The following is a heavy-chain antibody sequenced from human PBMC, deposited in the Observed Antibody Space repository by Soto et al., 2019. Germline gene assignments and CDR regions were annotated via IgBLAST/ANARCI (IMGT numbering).Heavy chain of an antibody. Sequence: EVQVLESGGGLVQRGGSLRLSCAASGFTFTSYAMTWVRQAPGKGLEWVSAISATGNTIYYADAVRGRFTISGDNSKNIVYLQMDSLRAEDTAVYYCAKDVGQQWRPDYWGQGTLVRVSS. CDR1: GFTFTSYA. CDR3: AKDVGQQWRPDY. V-gene: IGHV3-23*01. CDR2: ISATGNTI. J-gene: IGHJ4*02. D-gene: IGHD6-19*01.